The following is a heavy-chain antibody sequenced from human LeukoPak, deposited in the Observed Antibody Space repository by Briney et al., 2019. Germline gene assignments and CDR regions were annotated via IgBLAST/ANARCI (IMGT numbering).Heavy chain of an antibody. CDR3: ARDRYYVPDY. CDR1: GFTFSSYW. Sequence: PGGSLRLSCAASGFTFSSYWMHWVRQAPGKGLVWVSRINSDGSSTSYADSVKGRFSISRDNSKNTLFLQMNSLRADDTAVYYCARDRYYVPDYWGQGTLVTVSS. J-gene: IGHJ4*02. CDR2: INSDGSST. D-gene: IGHD3-16*01. V-gene: IGHV3-74*01.